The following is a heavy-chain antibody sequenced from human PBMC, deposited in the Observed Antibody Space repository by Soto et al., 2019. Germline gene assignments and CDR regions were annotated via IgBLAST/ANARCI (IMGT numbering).Heavy chain of an antibody. CDR2: IIPIFGTA. Sequence: SVKVSCKASGGTFSSYAISWVRQAPGQGLEWMGGIIPIFGTANYAQKFQGRVTITADESTSTAYMELSSLRSDDTAVYYCARDGLWFGELLPATRGYYYYYGMDVWG. D-gene: IGHD3-10*01. J-gene: IGHJ6*02. CDR3: ARDGLWFGELLPATRGYYYYYGMDV. CDR1: GGTFSSYA. V-gene: IGHV1-69*13.